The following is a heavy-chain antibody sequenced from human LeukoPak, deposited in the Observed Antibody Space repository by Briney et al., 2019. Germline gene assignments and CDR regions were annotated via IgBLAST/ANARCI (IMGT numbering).Heavy chain of an antibody. Sequence: GGSLRLSCAASGFTFSNYYMSWVRQAPGKGLEWVSYISSIGGNIYYADSVKGRLTISRDNAKNSLYRQMNSLRTEDPAVYYGSYFGAYCSSTSCGYWGQGTLVTVSS. CDR3: SYFGAYCSSTSCGY. V-gene: IGHV3-11*01. CDR2: ISSIGGNI. CDR1: GFTFSNYY. J-gene: IGHJ4*02. D-gene: IGHD2-2*01.